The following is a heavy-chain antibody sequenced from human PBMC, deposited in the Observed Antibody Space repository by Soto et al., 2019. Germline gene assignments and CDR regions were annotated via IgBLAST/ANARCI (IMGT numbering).Heavy chain of an antibody. CDR3: AGMPITGTTAWRFFDY. Sequence: GGSLRLSCAASGFTFSSYAMSWVRQAPGKGLEWVSAISGSGGSTYYADSVKGRFTISRDNSKNTLYLQMNSLRAEDTAVYYCAGMPITGTTAWRFFDYWGQGTLVTVSS. J-gene: IGHJ4*02. CDR1: GFTFSSYA. V-gene: IGHV3-23*01. D-gene: IGHD1-7*01. CDR2: ISGSGGST.